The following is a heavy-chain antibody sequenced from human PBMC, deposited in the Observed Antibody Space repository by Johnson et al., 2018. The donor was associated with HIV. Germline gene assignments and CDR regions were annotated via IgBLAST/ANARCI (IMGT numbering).Heavy chain of an antibody. V-gene: IGHV3-48*03. CDR3: ARDPGNGGRPFDAFDI. CDR1: GFTFSSYE. D-gene: IGHD4-23*01. J-gene: IGHJ3*02. CDR2: ISSSGSTI. Sequence: EVQLVESGGGVVQPGRSLRLSCAASGFTFSSYEMNWVRQAPGKGLEWVSYISSSGSTIYYADSVKGRFTIYRDNSKNTVYLQMDSLRGEDTAVYYCARDPGNGGRPFDAFDIWGQGTMVTVSA.